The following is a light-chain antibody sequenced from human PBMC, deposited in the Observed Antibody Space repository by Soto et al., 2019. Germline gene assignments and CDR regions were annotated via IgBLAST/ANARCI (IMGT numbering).Light chain of an antibody. CDR1: QSVSSY. J-gene: IGKJ4*01. CDR3: QQRSNWPLT. Sequence: ENVLTQSPATLSLSPGERATLSCRASQSVSSYLAWYQQKPGQAPRLLIYDASNRATGIPARFSGSGSGTDFTLTICSLEPEDFAVYYCQQRSNWPLTFGGGTKVDIK. CDR2: DAS. V-gene: IGKV3-11*01.